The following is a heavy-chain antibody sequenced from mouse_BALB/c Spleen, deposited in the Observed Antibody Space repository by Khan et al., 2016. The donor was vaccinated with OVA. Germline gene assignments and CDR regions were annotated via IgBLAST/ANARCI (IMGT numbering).Heavy chain of an antibody. CDR3: ARVGYDGYAMDY. V-gene: IGHV3-2*02. CDR1: GYSITSDYA. Sequence: EVQLQESGPGLVKPSQSLSLTCTVTGYSITSDYAWNWIRQFPGNKLEWMGYISYSGSTSYNPSLKSRISITRDTSKNQFFLQLNSVTTEDTATYNGARVGYDGYAMDYWGQGTSVTVSS. J-gene: IGHJ4*01. D-gene: IGHD2-2*01. CDR2: ISYSGST.